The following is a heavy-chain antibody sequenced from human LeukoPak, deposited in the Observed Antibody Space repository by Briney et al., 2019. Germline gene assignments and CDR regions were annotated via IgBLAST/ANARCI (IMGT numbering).Heavy chain of an antibody. D-gene: IGHD3-22*01. Sequence: SQTLSLTCTVSGGSISSGSYYWSWIRQPAGKGLEWIGRIYTSGSTNYNPSLKSRVTISVDTSKNQFSLKLSSVTAADTAVYYCARMSYDSSGYYFNWFDPWGQETLVTVSS. CDR3: ARMSYDSSGYYFNWFDP. J-gene: IGHJ5*02. CDR2: IYTSGST. V-gene: IGHV4-61*02. CDR1: GGSISSGSYY.